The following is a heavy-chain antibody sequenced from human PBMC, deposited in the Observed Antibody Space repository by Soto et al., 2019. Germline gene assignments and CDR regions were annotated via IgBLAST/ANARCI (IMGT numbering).Heavy chain of an antibody. CDR3: AREGLEAATLVY. J-gene: IGHJ4*02. V-gene: IGHV3-33*01. CDR1: GFTFSSYG. Sequence: GGSLRLSCAASGFTFSSYGMHWARQAPGKGLEWVAVIWYDGSNKYYADSVKGRFTISRDNSKNTLYLQMNSLRAEDTAVYYCAREGLEAATLVYWGQGTLVTVSS. CDR2: IWYDGSNK. D-gene: IGHD2-15*01.